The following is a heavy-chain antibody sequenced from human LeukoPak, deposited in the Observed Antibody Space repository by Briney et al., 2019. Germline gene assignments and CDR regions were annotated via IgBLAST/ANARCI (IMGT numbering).Heavy chain of an antibody. CDR1: GGSISSYY. D-gene: IGHD3-3*01. Sequence: SETLSLTCTVSGGSISSYYWSWIRRPPGKGLEWIGYIYYSGGTNYNPSLKSRVTISVDTSKNQFSLKLSSVTAADTAVYYCASSERGFLGPNTYYFDYWGQGTLVTVSS. V-gene: IGHV4-59*01. J-gene: IGHJ4*02. CDR2: IYYSGGT. CDR3: ASSERGFLGPNTYYFDY.